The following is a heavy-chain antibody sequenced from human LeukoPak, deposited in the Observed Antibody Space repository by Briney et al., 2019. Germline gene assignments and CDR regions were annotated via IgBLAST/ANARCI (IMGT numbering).Heavy chain of an antibody. CDR2: INPDSGGT. Sequence: ASVKVSCKASGYTFTGYYMHWVRQAPGQGLEWMGWINPDSGGTNYGQNFQGRVTMTRDTAINTAYMELSRLRSDDTAVYYCARERFYSSGSKSNRVDYWGQGTLVTVSS. D-gene: IGHD6-19*01. CDR1: GYTFTGYY. V-gene: IGHV1-2*02. CDR3: ARERFYSSGSKSNRVDY. J-gene: IGHJ4*02.